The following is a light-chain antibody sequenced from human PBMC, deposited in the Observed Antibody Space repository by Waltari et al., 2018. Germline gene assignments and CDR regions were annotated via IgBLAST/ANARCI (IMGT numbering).Light chain of an antibody. Sequence: SFDLTQPPSVSVSPGQTFSIACSSGDDLGDKNVCWYQQRPGQSPIMVMFLDSLLPSGIPGRFSCAKSGNTATLTISETQPVDEAEYYCQAWDTITVVFGGGTKVTVL. V-gene: IGLV3-1*01. J-gene: IGLJ2*01. CDR3: QAWDTITVV. CDR1: DLGDKN. CDR2: LDS.